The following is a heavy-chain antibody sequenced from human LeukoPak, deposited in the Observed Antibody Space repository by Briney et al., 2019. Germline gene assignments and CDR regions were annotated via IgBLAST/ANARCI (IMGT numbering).Heavy chain of an antibody. D-gene: IGHD5-24*01. Sequence: PGGSLRLSCAASGFTFSSSAMSWVRQAPGKGLEWVSTISGSDSSTHYAESVKGRFTISRDNSKNTLYLQMNSLRADDTAVYYCAKSGYNRFDYWGQGTLVTVSS. CDR2: ISGSDSST. CDR3: AKSGYNRFDY. CDR1: GFTFSSSA. J-gene: IGHJ4*02. V-gene: IGHV3-23*01.